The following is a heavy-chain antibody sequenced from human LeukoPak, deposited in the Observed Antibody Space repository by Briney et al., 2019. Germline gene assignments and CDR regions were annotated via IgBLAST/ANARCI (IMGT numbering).Heavy chain of an antibody. CDR3: AKNYFDSTGHHTFDY. CDR2: ISYDGSYK. V-gene: IGHV3-30*18. D-gene: IGHD3-22*01. J-gene: IGHJ4*02. CDR1: GFSFSSAG. Sequence: PGGSLRLSCAASGFSFSSAGMHWVRQAPGKGLEWVAVISYDGSYKYNEDSVEGRFTISRDNFKNTLHPQMNSLRAEDTAVYYCAKNYFDSTGHHTFDYWGQGTLVTVSS.